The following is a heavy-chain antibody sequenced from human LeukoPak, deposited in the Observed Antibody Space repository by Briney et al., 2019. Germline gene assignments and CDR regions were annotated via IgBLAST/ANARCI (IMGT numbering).Heavy chain of an antibody. J-gene: IGHJ4*02. D-gene: IGHD3-3*01. CDR1: GYTLTELS. V-gene: IGHV1-2*02. CDR3: ARTRRATIFGVVND. Sequence: ASVKVSCKVSGYTLTELSMHWVRQAPGQGLEWMGWINPNSGGTNYAQKFQGRVTMTRDTSISTAYMELSRLRSDDTAVYYCARTRRATIFGVVNDWGQGTLVTVSS. CDR2: INPNSGGT.